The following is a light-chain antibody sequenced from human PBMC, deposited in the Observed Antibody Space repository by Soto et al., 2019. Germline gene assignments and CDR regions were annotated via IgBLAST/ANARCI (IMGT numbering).Light chain of an antibody. CDR3: QRSISAPLT. J-gene: IGKJ4*01. CDR1: QSISSY. Sequence: DIQMTQSPSSLSASVGDRVTITCRASQSISSYLNWYQQKPGKAPKLLIYAASSLQSGVPSRFRGSGSGTDFTLPIAGLQPEDSASYFCQRSISAPLTFGGGTKVEIK. CDR2: AAS. V-gene: IGKV1-39*01.